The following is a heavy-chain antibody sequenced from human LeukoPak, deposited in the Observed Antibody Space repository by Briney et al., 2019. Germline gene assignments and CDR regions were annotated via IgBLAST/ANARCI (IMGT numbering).Heavy chain of an antibody. CDR1: GFTFSSYA. V-gene: IGHV3-30-3*01. CDR3: AKDPLLAVAGILDY. CDR2: ISYDGSNK. J-gene: IGHJ4*02. D-gene: IGHD6-19*01. Sequence: GGSLRLSCAASGFTFSSYAMHWVRQAPGKGLEWVAVISYDGSNKYYADSVKGRFTISRDNSKNTLYLQMNSLRAEDTAVYYCAKDPLLAVAGILDYWGQGTLVTVSS.